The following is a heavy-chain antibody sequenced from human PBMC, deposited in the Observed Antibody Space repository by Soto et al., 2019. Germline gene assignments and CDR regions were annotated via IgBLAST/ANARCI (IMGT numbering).Heavy chain of an antibody. CDR3: ARDGGVVVAVDAFDV. V-gene: IGHV3-20*04. CDR2: ITWNGATT. Sequence: EVQLVESGGGVVRPGGSLRLSCAASGYTFDDHGMTWVRQAPGKGLEWVSGITWNGATTGYADSVKGRFTISRDNAKNSPYLQMNSLRVEDTALYYCARDGGVVVAVDAFDVWGQGTMVTVSS. CDR1: GYTFDDHG. D-gene: IGHD6-19*01. J-gene: IGHJ3*01.